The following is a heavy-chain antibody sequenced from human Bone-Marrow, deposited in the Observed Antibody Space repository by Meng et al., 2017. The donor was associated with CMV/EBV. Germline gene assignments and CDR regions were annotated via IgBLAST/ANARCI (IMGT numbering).Heavy chain of an antibody. Sequence: ASVKVSCKASGYTFTGYYMHWVRQATGQGLEWMGWISAYNGNTNYAQKLQGRVTMTTDTSTSTAYMELRSLRSDDTAVYYCARVIGWELLLIGSGWFDPWGQGTLVTVSS. D-gene: IGHD1-26*01. CDR2: ISAYNGNT. J-gene: IGHJ5*02. CDR1: GYTFTGYY. V-gene: IGHV1-18*04. CDR3: ARVIGWELLLIGSGWFDP.